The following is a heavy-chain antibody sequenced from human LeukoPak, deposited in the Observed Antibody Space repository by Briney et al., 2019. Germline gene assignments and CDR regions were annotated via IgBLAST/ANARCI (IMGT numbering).Heavy chain of an antibody. CDR3: ARDKGDSWSGYYTPPDY. D-gene: IGHD3-3*01. Sequence: GSSVKVSCKASGGTFSSYAISWVRQAPGQGLEWMGRIIPIFGTANYAQKFQGRVTITTDESTSTAYMELSSLRSEDTAVYYCARDKGDSWSGYYTPPDYWGQGTLVSVSS. CDR2: IIPIFGTA. CDR1: GGTFSSYA. J-gene: IGHJ4*02. V-gene: IGHV1-69*05.